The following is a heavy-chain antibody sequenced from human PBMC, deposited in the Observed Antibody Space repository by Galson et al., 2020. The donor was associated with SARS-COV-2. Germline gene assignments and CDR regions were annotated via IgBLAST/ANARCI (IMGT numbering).Heavy chain of an antibody. Sequence: GGSLRLSCAASGFTFSSYWMHWVRQAPGKGLVWVSRINSDGSSTSYADSVKGRFTISRDNAKNTLYLQMNSLRAEDTAVYYCARVDFPRHSYPSGYYYFDYWGQGTLVTVSS. V-gene: IGHV3-74*01. CDR1: GFTFSSYW. J-gene: IGHJ4*02. CDR2: INSDGSST. CDR3: ARVDFPRHSYPSGYYYFDY. D-gene: IGHD3-22*01.